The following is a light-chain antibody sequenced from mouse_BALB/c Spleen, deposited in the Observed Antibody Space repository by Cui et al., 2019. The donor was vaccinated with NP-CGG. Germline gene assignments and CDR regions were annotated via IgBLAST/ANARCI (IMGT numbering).Light chain of an antibody. CDR3: ALWYSNHWV. J-gene: IGLJ1*01. V-gene: IGLV1*01. Sequence: QAVLTQEPAPTTSPGETVTLTCRSSTGAVTTSNYANWVQEKPDHLFTGLIGGTNNRTPGVPPRFSGSLIGDKAALTITGAQTEDEAIYFCALWYSNHWVFGGGTTLTVL. CDR2: GTN. CDR1: TGAVTTSNY.